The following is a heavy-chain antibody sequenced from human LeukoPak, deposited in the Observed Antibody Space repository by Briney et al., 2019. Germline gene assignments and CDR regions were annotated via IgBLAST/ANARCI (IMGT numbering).Heavy chain of an antibody. V-gene: IGHV3-23*01. Sequence: GGSLRLSCAASGFTFSSYGMSWVRQAPGKGLEWGSSISGSGDSTYYADSVKGRFTISRDNSKNTLYLQMNSLRAEDTAVYYCARENIFATVTFPPMDVWGKGTTVTVSS. D-gene: IGHD4-17*01. CDR2: ISGSGDST. J-gene: IGHJ6*03. CDR1: GFTFSSYG. CDR3: ARENIFATVTFPPMDV.